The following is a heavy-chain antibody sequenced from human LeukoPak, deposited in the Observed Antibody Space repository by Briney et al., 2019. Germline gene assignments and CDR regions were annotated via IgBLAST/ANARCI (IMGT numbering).Heavy chain of an antibody. CDR2: IDDRGST. V-gene: IGHV4-59*01. CDR1: GGSINNYY. CDR3: ARRYCSGGSCYSLDS. D-gene: IGHD2-15*01. Sequence: SETLSLTCTVSGGSINNYYWSWIRQPPGKGLEWIGYIDDRGSTDYNPSLKSRVTISVDTSENQYPLKLSSVTAADSAVYYCARRYCSGGSCYSLDSWGQGTLVTVSS. J-gene: IGHJ4*02.